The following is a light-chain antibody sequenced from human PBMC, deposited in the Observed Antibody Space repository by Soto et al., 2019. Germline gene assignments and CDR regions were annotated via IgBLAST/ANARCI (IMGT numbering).Light chain of an antibody. CDR3: HQSYSTPPFT. CDR1: QSISSY. CDR2: AAS. Sequence: DIQMTQSPSSLSASVGDRVTITCRASQSISSYLNWYQQKPGKAPKLLIYAASSLQSGVPSRFSGSGSGTDFPLTISSLHPEDFAAYYCHQSYSTPPFTFGPGTKVDIK. V-gene: IGKV1-39*01. J-gene: IGKJ3*01.